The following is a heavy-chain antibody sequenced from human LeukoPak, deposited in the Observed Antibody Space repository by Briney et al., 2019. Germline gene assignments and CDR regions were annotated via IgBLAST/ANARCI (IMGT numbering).Heavy chain of an antibody. CDR2: IYHSGST. V-gene: IGHV4-38-2*02. CDR3: ARLRFLGRPPGAFDI. J-gene: IGHJ3*02. CDR1: GYSISSGYY. Sequence: SETLSLTCTVSGYSISSGYYWGWIRQPPGKGLEWIGSIYHSGSTNYNPSLKSRVTISVDTSRNQFSLKLSSVTAADTAVYYCARLRFLGRPPGAFDIWGQGTMVTVSS. D-gene: IGHD3-3*01.